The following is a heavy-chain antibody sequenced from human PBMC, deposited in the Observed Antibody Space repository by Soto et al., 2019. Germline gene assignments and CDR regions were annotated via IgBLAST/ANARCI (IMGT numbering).Heavy chain of an antibody. D-gene: IGHD6-19*01. CDR3: ARDISGWYRPPHDY. V-gene: IGHV3-33*01. CDR2: IWYDGSNK. CDR1: GFTFSSYG. J-gene: IGHJ4*02. Sequence: QVQLVESGGGVVQPGRSLRLSCAASGFTFSSYGMHWVRQAPCKGLEWVAVIWYDGSNKYYADSVKGRFTISRDNSKNTLYLQMNSLRAEDTAVYYCARDISGWYRPPHDYWGQGTLVTVSS.